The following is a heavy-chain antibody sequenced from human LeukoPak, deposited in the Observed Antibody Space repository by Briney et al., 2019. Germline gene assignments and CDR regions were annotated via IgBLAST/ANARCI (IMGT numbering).Heavy chain of an antibody. CDR2: IYYSGST. Sequence: SETLSLTCTVSGDAISSSPYYWGWIRQPPGKGLEWIGSIYYSGSTYYNPSLKSRLTISVDTSKKQFSLKLSSVTAADTAVYYCARESIQLWLTYYFDYWGQGTLVTVSS. J-gene: IGHJ4*02. CDR1: GDAISSSPYY. CDR3: ARESIQLWLTYYFDY. D-gene: IGHD5-18*01. V-gene: IGHV4-39*02.